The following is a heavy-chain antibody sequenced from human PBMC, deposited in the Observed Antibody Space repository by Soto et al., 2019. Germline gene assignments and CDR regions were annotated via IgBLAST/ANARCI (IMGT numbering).Heavy chain of an antibody. CDR2: ISGSGGST. V-gene: IGHV3-23*01. Sequence: EVQLLESGGGLVQPGGSLRLSCAASGFTFSSYAMSWVRQAPGKGLEWVSAISGSGGSTYYADSVKGRFTISRDNSKNTLYLQMNSLRAEDTAVYYCVKTPIAAAGTWYYFDYWGQGTLVTVSS. J-gene: IGHJ4*02. D-gene: IGHD6-13*01. CDR1: GFTFSSYA. CDR3: VKTPIAAAGTWYYFDY.